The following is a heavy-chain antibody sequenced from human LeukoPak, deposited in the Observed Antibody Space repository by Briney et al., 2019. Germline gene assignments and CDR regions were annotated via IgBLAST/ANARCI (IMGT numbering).Heavy chain of an antibody. CDR2: INHSGST. D-gene: IGHD6-6*01. CDR3: ARFSRATNSSSSVYSDH. V-gene: IGHV4-34*01. CDR1: GGSFSGYY. J-gene: IGHJ4*02. Sequence: SETLSLTCAVYGGSFSGYYWSWIRQPPGKGLEWIGEINHSGSTNYNPSLKSRVTISVDTSKNQFSLKLSSVTAADTAVYYCARFSRATNSSSSVYSDHWGQGTLVTVSS.